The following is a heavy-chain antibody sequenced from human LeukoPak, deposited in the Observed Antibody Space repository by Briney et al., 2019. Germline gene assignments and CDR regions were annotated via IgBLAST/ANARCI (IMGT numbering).Heavy chain of an antibody. CDR3: AKEVVPASLNRYFDY. V-gene: IGHV3-11*01. D-gene: IGHD2-2*01. CDR2: ISNSGSSI. J-gene: IGHJ4*02. CDR1: GFTFSVEY. Sequence: GGSLRLSCAASGFTFSVEYMTWIRQAPGKGLEWVSYISNSGSSIFYADSVKGRFTISRDNAKNSLFLQMNSLRAEDTAVYYCAKEVVPASLNRYFDYWGQGTLVTVSS.